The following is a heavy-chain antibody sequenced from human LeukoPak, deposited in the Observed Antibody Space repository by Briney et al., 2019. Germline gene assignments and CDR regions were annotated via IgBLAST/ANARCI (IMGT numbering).Heavy chain of an antibody. V-gene: IGHV4-39*01. D-gene: IGHD2-15*01. J-gene: IGHJ4*02. Sequence: SETLSLTCTVSGGSISSSSYYWGWIRQPPGKGLEWIGRIYYSGTTYYNPSLKSQVTISVATSKNQFSLKLSSVTAADTAVYYCAGLVVVAATLDYWGQGTLVTVSS. CDR3: AGLVVVAATLDY. CDR2: IYYSGTT. CDR1: GGSISSSSYY.